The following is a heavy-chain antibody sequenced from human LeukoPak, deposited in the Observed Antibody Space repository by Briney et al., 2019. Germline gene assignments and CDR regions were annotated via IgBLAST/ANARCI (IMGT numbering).Heavy chain of an antibody. CDR3: ARGGYNWNDLPYFDY. V-gene: IGHV4-39*01. D-gene: IGHD1-1*01. CDR1: GGSISCSSYY. CDR2: IYYSGST. J-gene: IGHJ4*02. Sequence: SETLSLTCTVSGGSISCSSYYWGWIRQPPGKGLEWIGSIYYSGSTYYNPSLKSRVTISVDTSKNQFSLKLSSVTAADTAVYYCARGGYNWNDLPYFDYWGQGTLVTVSS.